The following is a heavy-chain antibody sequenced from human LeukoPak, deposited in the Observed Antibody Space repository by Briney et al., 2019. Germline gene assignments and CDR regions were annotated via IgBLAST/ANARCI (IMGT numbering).Heavy chain of an antibody. CDR2: ISSSGSTI. J-gene: IGHJ6*04. CDR1: GFTFSHHN. Sequence: GGSLRLSCAASGFTFSHHNMNWVRQVLGKGLEWVSYISSSGSTIYYADSVKGRFTISRDNAKNSLYLQMNSLRAEDTAVYYCAELGITMIGGVWGKGTTVTISS. V-gene: IGHV3-48*03. D-gene: IGHD3-10*02. CDR3: AELGITMIGGV.